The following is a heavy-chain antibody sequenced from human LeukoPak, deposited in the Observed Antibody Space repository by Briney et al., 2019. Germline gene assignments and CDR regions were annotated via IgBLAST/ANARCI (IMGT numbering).Heavy chain of an antibody. Sequence: SVKVSCKASGYTFTSYDINWVRQAPGQGLEWMGGIIPIFGTANYAQKFQGRVTITADESTSTAYMELSSLRSEDTAVYYCARGSIGGNYYDSSGYYYYFDYWGQGTLVTVSS. V-gene: IGHV1-69*13. J-gene: IGHJ4*02. CDR2: IIPIFGTA. CDR1: GYTFTSYD. D-gene: IGHD3-22*01. CDR3: ARGSIGGNYYDSSGYYYYFDY.